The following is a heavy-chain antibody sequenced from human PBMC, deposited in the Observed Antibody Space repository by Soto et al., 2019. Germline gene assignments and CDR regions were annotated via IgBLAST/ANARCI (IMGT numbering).Heavy chain of an antibody. Sequence: GDSMRICSSGSGYSFTSYGIGWLRKMPGKGLEWMGIIYPGDSDTRYSPSFQGQVTISADKSISTAYLQWSSLKASDTAMYYCARLGSVVRGVIHYYYYYMDVWGKGTTVNVSS. CDR1: GYSFTSYG. CDR3: ARLGSVVRGVIHYYYYYMDV. D-gene: IGHD3-10*01. V-gene: IGHV5-51*01. J-gene: IGHJ6*03. CDR2: IYPGDSDT.